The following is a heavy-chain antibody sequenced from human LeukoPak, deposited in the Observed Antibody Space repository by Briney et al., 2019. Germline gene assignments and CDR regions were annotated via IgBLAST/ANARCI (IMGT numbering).Heavy chain of an antibody. Sequence: GGSLRLSCAASGFTFNSYGMHWVRQAPGKGLEWVAFIRYDGSIKYYTDSVKGRFTISRDNSKSTQYLQMNNLRPDDTAVYYCVKKGQGDDNGKPDWGQGTLVTVSS. V-gene: IGHV3-30*02. CDR1: GFTFNSYG. CDR3: VKKGQGDDNGKPD. J-gene: IGHJ4*02. D-gene: IGHD1-1*01. CDR2: IRYDGSIK.